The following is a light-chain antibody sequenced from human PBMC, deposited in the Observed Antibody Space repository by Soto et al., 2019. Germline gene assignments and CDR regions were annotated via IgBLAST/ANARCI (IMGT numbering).Light chain of an antibody. Sequence: DIQMTHSPSTLSASIADRVTIPCRASQSISRCLDWYQQKPGKAPKLLIYAASRLQSGVPSRFSGSGSGTQFTLTISSLQPDDFATYYCQQNYSYPPITFGQGTRLEIK. V-gene: IGKV1-5*01. J-gene: IGKJ5*01. CDR1: QSISRC. CDR3: QQNYSYPPIT. CDR2: AAS.